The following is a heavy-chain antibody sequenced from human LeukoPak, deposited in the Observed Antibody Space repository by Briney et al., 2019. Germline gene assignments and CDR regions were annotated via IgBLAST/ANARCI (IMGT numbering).Heavy chain of an antibody. CDR3: ARDADIVVVPAAMSDYYYYYYMDV. CDR1: GGSISSGSYY. D-gene: IGHD2-2*01. CDR2: IYTSGST. V-gene: IGHV4-61*02. J-gene: IGHJ6*03. Sequence: SQTLSLTCTVSGGSISSGSYYWSWIRQPAGKGLEWIGCIYTSGSTNYNPSLKSRVTISVDTSKNQFSLKLSSVTAADTAVYYCARDADIVVVPAAMSDYYYYYYMDVWGKGTTVTVSS.